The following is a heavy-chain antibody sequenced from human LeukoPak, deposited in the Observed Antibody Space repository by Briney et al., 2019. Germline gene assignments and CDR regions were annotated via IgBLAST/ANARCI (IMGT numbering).Heavy chain of an antibody. V-gene: IGHV4-34*01. Sequence: SETLSLTCAVYGGSFSGYYWSWIRQPPGKGLEWIGEINHSGSTNSNPSLKSRVTISVDTSKNQFSLKLSSVTAADTAVYYCARGGYDFWSGRLYHSYYMDVWGKGTTVTVSS. CDR1: GGSFSGYY. CDR3: ARGGYDFWSGRLYHSYYMDV. CDR2: INHSGST. D-gene: IGHD3-3*01. J-gene: IGHJ6*03.